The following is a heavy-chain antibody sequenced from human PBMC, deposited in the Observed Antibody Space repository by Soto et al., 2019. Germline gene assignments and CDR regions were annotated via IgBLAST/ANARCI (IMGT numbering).Heavy chain of an antibody. D-gene: IGHD2-8*01. CDR2: IDPSDSYT. J-gene: IGHJ6*02. CDR1: GYSFTSYW. Sequence: PGESLKISCKGSGYSFTSYWISWVRQMPGKGLEWMGRIDPSDSYTNYSPSFQGHVTISADKSISTAYLQWSSLKASDTAMYYCARLVSGCTNGVCYNYYYYGMDVWGQGTTVTVPS. V-gene: IGHV5-10-1*01. CDR3: ARLVSGCTNGVCYNYYYYGMDV.